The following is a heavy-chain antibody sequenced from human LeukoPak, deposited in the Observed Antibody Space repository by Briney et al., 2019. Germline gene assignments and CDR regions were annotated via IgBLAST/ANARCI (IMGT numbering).Heavy chain of an antibody. V-gene: IGHV4-61*08. CDR1: GGSISSGGYS. D-gene: IGHD3-10*01. CDR2: IYYSGST. J-gene: IGHJ4*02. Sequence: PSQTLSLTCAVSGGSISSGGYSWSWIRQPPGKGLEWIGYIYYSGSTNYNPSLKSRVTISVDTSKNQFSLKLSSVTAADTAVYYCARVTHSGWSRYYFDYWGQGTLVTVSS. CDR3: ARVTHSGWSRYYFDY.